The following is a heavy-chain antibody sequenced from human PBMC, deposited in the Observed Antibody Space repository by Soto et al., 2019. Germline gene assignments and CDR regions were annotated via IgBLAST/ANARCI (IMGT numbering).Heavy chain of an antibody. CDR3: ATTHLYSSSWFFDY. D-gene: IGHD6-13*01. CDR2: FDPEDGET. V-gene: IGHV1-24*01. CDR1: GYTLTESS. J-gene: IGHJ4*02. Sequence: ASVKVSCKVSGYTLTESSMHWVRQAPGKGLEWMGGFDPEDGETIYAQKFQGRVTMTEDTSTDTAYMELSSLRSEDTAVYYCATTHLYSSSWFFDYWGQGTLVTVSS.